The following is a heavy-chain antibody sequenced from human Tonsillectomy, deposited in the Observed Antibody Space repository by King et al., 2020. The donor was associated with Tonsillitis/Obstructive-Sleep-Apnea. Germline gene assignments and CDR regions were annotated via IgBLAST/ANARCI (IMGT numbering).Heavy chain of an antibody. CDR2: TYYRSKWYN. CDR3: ARGIAGARRQYYIMDL. V-gene: IGHV6-1*01. Sequence: VQLQQSGPGLVKPSQTLSLPCAISGDSVSSNSATWNWIRQSPSRGLEWLGRTYYRSKWYNEYADSVKSRITINPDTSKSHFSLQLQTVSPEDTAVYYCARGIAGARRQYYIMDLWGQGTTVTVSS. J-gene: IGHJ6*02. CDR1: GDSVSSNSAT. D-gene: IGHD6-19*01.